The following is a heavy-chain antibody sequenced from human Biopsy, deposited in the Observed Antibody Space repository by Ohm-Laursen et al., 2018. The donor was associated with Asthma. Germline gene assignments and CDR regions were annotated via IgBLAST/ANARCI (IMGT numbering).Heavy chain of an antibody. D-gene: IGHD5-18*01. Sequence: SLRLSCTASGFTFSSYSMNWVRQAPGKELEWVSYISSSSSTIYYADSVKGRFTISRDNAKNSLYLQMNSLRDEDTAVYYCARFKRGYSYGYAGVFDYWGQGTLVTVSS. V-gene: IGHV3-48*02. J-gene: IGHJ4*02. CDR2: ISSSSSTI. CDR1: GFTFSSYS. CDR3: ARFKRGYSYGYAGVFDY.